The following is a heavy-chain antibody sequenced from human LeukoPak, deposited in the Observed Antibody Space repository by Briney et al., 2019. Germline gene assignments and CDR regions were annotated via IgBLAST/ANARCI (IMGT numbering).Heavy chain of an antibody. V-gene: IGHV3-7*03. CDR1: GFTISSYW. Sequence: PGGSLRLSCVASGFTISSYWMTWVRQAPGKGLEWVGNIKEDGSEKNYADSVKGRFTISRDNAKNSLYLQMNSLRAEDTALYYCARCVRKLYGVGGDYYFYMDVWGKGTTVTVSS. CDR2: IKEDGSEK. D-gene: IGHD3-16*01. J-gene: IGHJ6*03. CDR3: ARCVRKLYGVGGDYYFYMDV.